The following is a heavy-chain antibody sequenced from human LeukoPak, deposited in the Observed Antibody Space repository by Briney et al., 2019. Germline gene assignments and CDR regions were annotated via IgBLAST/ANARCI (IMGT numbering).Heavy chain of an antibody. Sequence: ASVKVSCKVSGYTLTELSMHWVRQAPGKGLEWMGGFDPEDGETIYAQKFQGRVTMTEDTSTDTAYMELSSLRSEDTAVYYCATYHITYYYGSGSPYYFDYWGQGTLVTVSS. CDR2: FDPEDGET. V-gene: IGHV1-24*01. CDR3: ATYHITYYYGSGSPYYFDY. CDR1: GYTLTELS. D-gene: IGHD3-10*01. J-gene: IGHJ4*02.